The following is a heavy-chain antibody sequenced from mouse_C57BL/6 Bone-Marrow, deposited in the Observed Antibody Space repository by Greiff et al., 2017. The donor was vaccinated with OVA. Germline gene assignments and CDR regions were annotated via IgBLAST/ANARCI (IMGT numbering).Heavy chain of an antibody. V-gene: IGHV1-55*01. Sequence: QVHVKQPGAELVKPGASVKMSCKASGYTFTSYWITWVKQRPGQGLEWIGDIYPGSGSTNYNEKFKSKATLTVDTSSSTAYMQLSSLTSEDSAVYYCARSLYYYAMDYWGQGTSVTVSS. CDR2: IYPGSGST. D-gene: IGHD6-5*01. J-gene: IGHJ4*01. CDR1: GYTFTSYW. CDR3: ARSLYYYAMDY.